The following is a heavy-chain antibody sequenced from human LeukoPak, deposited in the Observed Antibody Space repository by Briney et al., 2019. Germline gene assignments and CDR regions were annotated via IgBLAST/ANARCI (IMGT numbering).Heavy chain of an antibody. CDR1: XY. Sequence: XYIHWVRQAPXQGXXWMGRINPNGGATNYAQKFQGRVTMTSDTSISTAYMELSSLRSDDTAIYYCAKTTEGQWLVTDYWGQGTLVTVSS. CDR3: AKTTEGQWLVTDY. D-gene: IGHD6-19*01. CDR2: INPNGGAT. V-gene: IGHV1-2*06. J-gene: IGHJ4*02.